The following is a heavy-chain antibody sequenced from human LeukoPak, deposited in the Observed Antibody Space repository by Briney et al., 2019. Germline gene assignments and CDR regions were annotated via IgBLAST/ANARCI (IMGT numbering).Heavy chain of an antibody. CDR1: GGSISGSSYY. CDR2: IYYSGST. J-gene: IGHJ5*02. Sequence: PSETLSLTCTVSGGSISGSSYYWGWIRQPPGKGLEWIGSIYYSGSTYYNPSLKSRVTISVDTSKNQFSLKLSSVTAADTAVYYCARDLHGANWFDPWGQGTLVTVSS. CDR3: ARDLHGANWFDP. V-gene: IGHV4-39*07. D-gene: IGHD4-11*01.